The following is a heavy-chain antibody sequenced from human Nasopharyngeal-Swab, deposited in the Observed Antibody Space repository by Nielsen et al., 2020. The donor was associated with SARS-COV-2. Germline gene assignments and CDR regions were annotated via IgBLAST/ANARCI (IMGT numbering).Heavy chain of an antibody. D-gene: IGHD4-17*01. J-gene: IGHJ6*03. CDR2: ISHSGST. Sequence: GSLRLSCTVSGGSISSYYWSWIRQPPGKGLEWIGEISHSGSTNCNPSLKSRVTISLDTSKNQFSLKLSSVTAADTAVYYCARGVAAVTKVHYYMDVWGKGTTVTVSS. CDR1: GGSISSYY. V-gene: IGHV4-34*01. CDR3: ARGVAAVTKVHYYMDV.